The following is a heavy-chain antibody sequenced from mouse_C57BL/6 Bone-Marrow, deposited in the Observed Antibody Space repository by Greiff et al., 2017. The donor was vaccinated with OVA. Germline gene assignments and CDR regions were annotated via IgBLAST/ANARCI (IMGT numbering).Heavy chain of an antibody. CDR3: AREDSLWFAY. CDR1: GYTFTSYG. CDR2: IYPRSGNT. Sequence: VQLQQSGAELARPGASVTLSCKASGYTFTSYGISWVKQRTGQGLEWIGEIYPRSGNTYYNEKFKGKATLTADKSSSTAYMELRSLTSEDSAVYFCAREDSLWFAYWGQGTLVTVSA. V-gene: IGHV1-81*01. J-gene: IGHJ3*01.